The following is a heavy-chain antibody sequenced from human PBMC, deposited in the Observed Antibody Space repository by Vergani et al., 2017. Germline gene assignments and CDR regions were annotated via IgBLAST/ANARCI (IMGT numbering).Heavy chain of an antibody. CDR1: GCTFSSYG. Sequence: QVQLVESGGGVVQPGGSLRLSCAASGCTFSSYGMHWVRQAPGKGLEWVAFIRYDGSNKYYADSVKGRFTISRDNSKNTLYLQMNSLRAEDTAVYYCAKDHSRWSSGWSNGDYWGQGTLVTVSS. D-gene: IGHD6-19*01. CDR2: IRYDGSNK. J-gene: IGHJ4*02. CDR3: AKDHSRWSSGWSNGDY. V-gene: IGHV3-30*02.